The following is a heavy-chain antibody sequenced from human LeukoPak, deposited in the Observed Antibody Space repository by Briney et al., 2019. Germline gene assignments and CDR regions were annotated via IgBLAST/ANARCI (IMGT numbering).Heavy chain of an antibody. CDR2: ISGSGGNT. J-gene: IGHJ6*02. D-gene: IGHD3-3*01. Sequence: PGGSLRLSCAASGFTFSSYAMSWVRQAPGKGLEWVSAISGSGGNTYYADSVKGRFTISRDNSKNTLYLQMNSLRAEVTAVYYCAKGYTYYDFWSGLYGMDVWGQGTTVTVSS. CDR1: GFTFSSYA. CDR3: AKGYTYYDFWSGLYGMDV. V-gene: IGHV3-23*01.